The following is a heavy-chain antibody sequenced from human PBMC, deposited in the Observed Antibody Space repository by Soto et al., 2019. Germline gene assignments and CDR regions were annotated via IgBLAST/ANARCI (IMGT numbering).Heavy chain of an antibody. CDR1: GYNFRDYW. Sequence: GSPKILCQASGYNFRDYWLVWVRQGPGKGLEWMVISSPDDSDIIYNPSLQGRVTISADRSISTAYLQWRGLKASDTAMYYCVRVTDHFDWCTEAFDIWGQGTMVTVSS. D-gene: IGHD3-9*01. J-gene: IGHJ3*02. CDR2: SSPDDSDI. V-gene: IGHV5-51*01. CDR3: VRVTDHFDWCTEAFDI.